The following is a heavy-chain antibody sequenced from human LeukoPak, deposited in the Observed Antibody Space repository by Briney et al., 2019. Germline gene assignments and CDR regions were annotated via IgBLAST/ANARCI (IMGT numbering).Heavy chain of an antibody. Sequence: SQTLSLTCAISGDSVSSNSAAWNWIRQSPSRGLEWLGRTYYRSKWYNDYAVSVKSRITINPDTSKNQFSLQLNSVTPEDTAVYYCARGREVLRFLEWLPKDNWFDPWGQGTLVTVPS. J-gene: IGHJ5*02. CDR2: TYYRSKWYN. D-gene: IGHD3-3*01. CDR3: ARGREVLRFLEWLPKDNWFDP. CDR1: GDSVSSNSAA. V-gene: IGHV6-1*01.